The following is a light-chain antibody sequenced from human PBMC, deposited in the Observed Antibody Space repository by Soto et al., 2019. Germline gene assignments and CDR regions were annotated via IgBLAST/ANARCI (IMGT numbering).Light chain of an antibody. CDR2: EVS. V-gene: IGLV2-14*01. CDR1: SSDIGGYKH. Sequence: QSALTQPASVSGSPGQSITISCTGSSSDIGGYKHVSWYQHHPGKAPKLIIYEVSNRPSGVSSRFSASKSAYTASLTISALQAEDEADYYCSSFTTTYFYVFGPGTKLTVL. CDR3: SSFTTTYFYV. J-gene: IGLJ1*01.